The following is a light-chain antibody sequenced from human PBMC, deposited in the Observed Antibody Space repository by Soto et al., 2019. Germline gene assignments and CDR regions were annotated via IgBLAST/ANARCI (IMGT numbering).Light chain of an antibody. CDR2: GSS. CDR3: QQYGSSPPYT. CDR1: QSVSGNY. Sequence: EIVLTQSPGTLSLSPGERATLSCRASQSVSGNYLAWYQQKPRQSPRLLIYGSSDRATGIPDRFSGGGSGTDFTLTITRVEPDDFAVYYCQQYGSSPPYTFGQGTKLEIK. J-gene: IGKJ2*01. V-gene: IGKV3-20*01.